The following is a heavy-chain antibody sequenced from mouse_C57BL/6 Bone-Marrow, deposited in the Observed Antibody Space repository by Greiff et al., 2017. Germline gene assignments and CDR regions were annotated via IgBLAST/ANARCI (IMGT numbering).Heavy chain of an antibody. D-gene: IGHD2-3*01. V-gene: IGHV1-53*01. J-gene: IGHJ2*01. CDR2: INPSNGGT. CDR1: GYTFTSYW. CDR3: ARNDGYILYYFDY. Sequence: VQLQQPGTELVKPGASVKLSCKASGYTFTSYWMHWVKQRPGQGLEWIGNINPSNGGTNYNEKFKSKATLTVDKSSSTAYMQLSSLTSEDSAVYYCARNDGYILYYFDYWGQGTTLTVSS.